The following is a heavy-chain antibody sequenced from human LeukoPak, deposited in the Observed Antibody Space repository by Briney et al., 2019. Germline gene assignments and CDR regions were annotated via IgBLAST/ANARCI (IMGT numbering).Heavy chain of an antibody. CDR3: ARWVAVAGAFDY. D-gene: IGHD6-19*01. CDR1: GGSISSSNW. CDR2: IYHSGST. Sequence: SGTLSLTCAVSGGSISSSNWWSWVRQPPGKGLEWIGEIYHSGSTYYNPSLKSRVTISVDTSKNQFSLKLSSVTAADTAVYYCARWVAVAGAFDYWGQGTLVTVSS. J-gene: IGHJ4*02. V-gene: IGHV4-4*02.